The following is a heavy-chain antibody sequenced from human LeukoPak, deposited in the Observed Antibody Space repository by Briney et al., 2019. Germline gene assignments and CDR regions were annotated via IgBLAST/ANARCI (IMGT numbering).Heavy chain of an antibody. D-gene: IGHD4-11*01. CDR2: IFWNDHK. V-gene: IGHV2-5*01. Sequence: SGPTLVKPTQTLTLTCTFSGFSLSTSEVGVGWIRQPPGKALEWLALIFWNDHKYYSASLKSRLTITKDTSKNQVVVTMTNMDPVDTATYYCVHRRGGTWGNYEAFDIWGQGTVVTISS. CDR1: GFSLSTSEVG. J-gene: IGHJ3*02. CDR3: VHRRGGTWGNYEAFDI.